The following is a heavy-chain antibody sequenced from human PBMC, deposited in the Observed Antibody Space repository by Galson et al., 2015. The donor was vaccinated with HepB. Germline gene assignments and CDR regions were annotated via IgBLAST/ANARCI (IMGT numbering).Heavy chain of an antibody. CDR2: ISYDGRNK. J-gene: IGHJ5*02. V-gene: IGHV3-30*04. CDR1: GFKFNLYA. Sequence: SLRLSCAASGFKFNLYAMHWIRQAPGKGLEWVAVISYDGRNKHYADSVKGRFSISRDNSKDTLYLQMNNLRDEDTAVYYCAREGIAAAVDWFDPWGQGTLVTVSS. D-gene: IGHD6-13*01. CDR3: AREGIAAAVDWFDP.